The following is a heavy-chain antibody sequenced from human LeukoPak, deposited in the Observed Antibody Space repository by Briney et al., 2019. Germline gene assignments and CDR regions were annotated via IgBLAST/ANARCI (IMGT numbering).Heavy chain of an antibody. CDR2: ISGSGGTT. Sequence: GGSLRLSCVASGYSFSNNGMHWVRQAPGKGLEWVSAISGSGGTTYYADSVKGRFTISRDNSKNTLYLQMNSLRAEDTAVYYCAKGSGGDCFDYWGQGTLVTVSS. CDR1: GYSFSNNG. D-gene: IGHD1-26*01. J-gene: IGHJ4*02. V-gene: IGHV3-23*01. CDR3: AKGSGGDCFDY.